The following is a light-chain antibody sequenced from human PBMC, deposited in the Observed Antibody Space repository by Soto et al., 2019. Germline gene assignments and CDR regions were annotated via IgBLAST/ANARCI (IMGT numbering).Light chain of an antibody. Sequence: DLQLTQSPSPLSASVGDRVTITCRASQSISSWLAWYQQKPGKAPNFLIYKTSNLESGVPSRFSGSGSGTEFTLTISSLQPDDFATYYCQYYNDYCWTFGQGTKVEIK. J-gene: IGKJ1*01. CDR1: QSISSW. V-gene: IGKV1-5*03. CDR2: KTS. CDR3: QYYNDYCWT.